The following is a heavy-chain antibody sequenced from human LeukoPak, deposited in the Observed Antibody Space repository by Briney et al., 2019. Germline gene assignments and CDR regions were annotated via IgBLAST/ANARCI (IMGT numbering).Heavy chain of an antibody. CDR1: GYTFTSYD. CDR3: ARDLPSYGSGSYYRPFDY. D-gene: IGHD3-10*01. Sequence: ASVKVSCKASGYTFTSYDINWVRQATGQGLEWMGWMNPNSGNTGYAQKFQGRVTMTRNTSISTAYMELSSLRSEDTAVYYCARDLPSYGSGSYYRPFDYWGQGTLDTVSS. J-gene: IGHJ4*02. CDR2: MNPNSGNT. V-gene: IGHV1-8*01.